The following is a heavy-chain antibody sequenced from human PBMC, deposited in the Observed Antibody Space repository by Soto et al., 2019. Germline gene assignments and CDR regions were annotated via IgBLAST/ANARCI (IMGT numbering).Heavy chain of an antibody. CDR2: IYYSGST. Sequence: SETLSLTCTVSGGSITSSSYYWGWIRQPPGKGLEWIGSIYYSGSTYYNPSLKSRVTISVDTSKNQFSLKLSSVTAADTAVYYCARLDILTGYYSYFDYWGQGTLVTVST. J-gene: IGHJ4*02. CDR3: ARLDILTGYYSYFDY. CDR1: GGSITSSSYY. D-gene: IGHD3-9*01. V-gene: IGHV4-39*01.